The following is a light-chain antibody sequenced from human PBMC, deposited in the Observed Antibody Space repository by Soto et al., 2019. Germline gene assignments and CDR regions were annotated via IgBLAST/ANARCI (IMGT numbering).Light chain of an antibody. V-gene: IGKV3-20*01. CDR1: QSVSGSY. CDR3: QQYGSSRRT. CDR2: GAS. J-gene: IGKJ1*01. Sequence: EVVMRQSPATLSVSPGEGATLCCRASQSVSGSYLAWYQQKPGQAPRLLIYGASSRATGIPDRFSGTGSGTDFTLTISRLEPEDFAVYYCQQYGSSRRTFGQGTKVDI.